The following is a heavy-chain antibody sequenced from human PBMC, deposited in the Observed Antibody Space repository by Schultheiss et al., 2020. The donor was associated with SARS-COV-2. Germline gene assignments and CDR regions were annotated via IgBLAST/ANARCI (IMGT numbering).Heavy chain of an antibody. CDR3: ARGNLEFDS. Sequence: SQTLSLTCAISGDSVSSNSAAWSWIRQSPSRGLEWLGRTYYRSKWYNEYAVSMKSRITINPDTSKNQFSLHLNSVTPEDTAVYYCARGNLEFDSWGQGTLVTVSS. J-gene: IGHJ4*02. CDR2: TYYRSKWYN. V-gene: IGHV6-1*01. CDR1: GDSVSSNSAA.